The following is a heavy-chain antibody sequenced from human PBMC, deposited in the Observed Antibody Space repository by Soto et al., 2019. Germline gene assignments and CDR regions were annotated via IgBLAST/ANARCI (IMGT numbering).Heavy chain of an antibody. V-gene: IGHV3-23*01. CDR3: EKARALALFNY. CDR2: IGGSGGST. D-gene: IGHD5-12*01. CDR1: GFMFSSYA. J-gene: IGHJ4*02. Sequence: VQLLESGGGVVQPGRSLRLSCAASGFMFSSYAMSWVRQAPGKGLEWVAAIGGSGGSTDYADSVKGRFTISRDNSKNTLYLTMNGVSAEDTAVDYCEKARALALFNYWGQGTLVTVSS.